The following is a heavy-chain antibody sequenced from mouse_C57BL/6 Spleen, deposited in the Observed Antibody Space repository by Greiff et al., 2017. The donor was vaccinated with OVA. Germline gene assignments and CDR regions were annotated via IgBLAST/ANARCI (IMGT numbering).Heavy chain of an antibody. Sequence: VQLQQSGAELAKPGASVKLSCKASGYTFTSYWMHWVKQRPGQGLEWIGYINPSSGYTKYNQKFKDKATLTPDKSSSTAYMQLSSLTYEDSAVYYCARSLYDGYYGAYWGQGTLVTVSA. CDR3: ARSLYDGYYGAY. CDR2: INPSSGYT. V-gene: IGHV1-7*01. J-gene: IGHJ3*01. D-gene: IGHD2-3*01. CDR1: GYTFTSYW.